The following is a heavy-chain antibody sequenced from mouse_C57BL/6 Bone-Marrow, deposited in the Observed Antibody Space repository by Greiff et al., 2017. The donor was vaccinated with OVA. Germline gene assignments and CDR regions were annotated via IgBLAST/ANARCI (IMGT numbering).Heavy chain of an antibody. Sequence: EVQLVESGPGLVKPSQSLSLTCSVTGYSITSGYYWNWIRQFPGNKLEWMGYISYDGSNNYNPSLKNRISITRDTSKNQFFLKLNSVTTEDTATYYCASRITTVVAPYWYFDVWGTGTTVTVSS. CDR3: ASRITTVVAPYWYFDV. D-gene: IGHD1-1*01. J-gene: IGHJ1*03. CDR1: GYSITSGYY. V-gene: IGHV3-6*01. CDR2: ISYDGSN.